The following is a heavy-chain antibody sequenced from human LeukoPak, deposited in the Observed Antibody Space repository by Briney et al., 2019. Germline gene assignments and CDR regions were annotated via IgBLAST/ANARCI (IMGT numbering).Heavy chain of an antibody. J-gene: IGHJ3*02. CDR2: ISAYNGNT. CDR1: GYTFTSYG. D-gene: IGHD3-3*01. Sequence: GASVRVSCKASGYTFTSYGISWVRQAPGQGLEWMGWISAYNGNTNYAQKLQGRVTMTTDTSTSTAYMELRSLRCDDTAVYYCARDLDDFWSGYYDAFDIWGQGTMVTVSS. V-gene: IGHV1-18*01. CDR3: ARDLDDFWSGYYDAFDI.